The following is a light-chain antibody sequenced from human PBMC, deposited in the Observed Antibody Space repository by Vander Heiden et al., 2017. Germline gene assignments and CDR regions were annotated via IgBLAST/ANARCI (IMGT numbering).Light chain of an antibody. Sequence: QSALTQPASVSRSPGQSITISCTGTRSYVGSHNYVSWYQQHPGKAPKLMIYDVSNRPSGVSNRFSGSKSGNTASLTISGLQAEDEADYYCSSYTSSSTLVFGGGTKLTVL. CDR2: DVS. CDR1: RSYVGSHNY. J-gene: IGLJ2*01. V-gene: IGLV2-14*01. CDR3: SSYTSSSTLV.